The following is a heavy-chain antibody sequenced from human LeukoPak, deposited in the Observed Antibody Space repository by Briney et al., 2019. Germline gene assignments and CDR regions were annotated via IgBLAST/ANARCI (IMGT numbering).Heavy chain of an antibody. CDR1: GGSFSGYY. V-gene: IGHV4-34*01. Sequence: SETLSLTRAVYGGSFSGYYWSWIRQPPGKGLEWIGEINHSGSTNYNPSLKSRVTISVDTSKNQFSLKLSSVTAADTAVYYCARLLTAVYYFDYWGQGTLVTVSS. CDR2: INHSGST. J-gene: IGHJ4*02. D-gene: IGHD1-26*01. CDR3: ARLLTAVYYFDY.